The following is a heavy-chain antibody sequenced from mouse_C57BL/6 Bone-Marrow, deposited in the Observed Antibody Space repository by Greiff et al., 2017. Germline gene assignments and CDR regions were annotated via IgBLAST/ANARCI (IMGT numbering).Heavy chain of an antibody. CDR1: GYTFTDYN. J-gene: IGHJ4*01. CDR2: INPNNGGT. CDR3: ARSGRITTVGEYAMDY. Sequence: VQLQQSGPELVKPGASVKIPCKASGYTFTDYNMDWVKQSHGKSLEWIGDINPNNGGTIYNQKFKGKATLTVDKSSSTAYMELRSLTSEDTAVYYCARSGRITTVGEYAMDYWGQGTSVTVSS. V-gene: IGHV1-18*01. D-gene: IGHD1-1*01.